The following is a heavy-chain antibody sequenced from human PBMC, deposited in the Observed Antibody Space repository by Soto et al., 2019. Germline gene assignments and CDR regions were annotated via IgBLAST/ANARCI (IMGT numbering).Heavy chain of an antibody. D-gene: IGHD1-26*01. V-gene: IGHV3-23*01. CDR1: GFTFSSCA. Sequence: GGSLRLSCAASGFTFSSCAMGWVRQAPGKGLEWVSDIIDSGRDTYYADAVKGRFTISRDNSKSTLYLQMNSLRAEDTAVYYCGKGRSYYYYHGVDVWGQGTTVTVSS. CDR3: GKGRSYYYYHGVDV. CDR2: IIDSGRDT. J-gene: IGHJ6*02.